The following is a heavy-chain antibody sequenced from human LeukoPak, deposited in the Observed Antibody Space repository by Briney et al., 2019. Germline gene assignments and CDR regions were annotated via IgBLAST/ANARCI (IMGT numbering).Heavy chain of an antibody. D-gene: IGHD6-13*01. CDR2: IYTSGST. Sequence: SETLSLTCTVSGYSISSGYYWSWIRQPAGKGLEWIGRIYTSGSTNYNPSLKSRVTMSVDTSKNQFSLKLSSVTAADTAVYYCASEAAGTIYWFDPWGQGTLVTVSS. CDR1: GYSISSGYY. CDR3: ASEAAGTIYWFDP. V-gene: IGHV4-4*07. J-gene: IGHJ5*02.